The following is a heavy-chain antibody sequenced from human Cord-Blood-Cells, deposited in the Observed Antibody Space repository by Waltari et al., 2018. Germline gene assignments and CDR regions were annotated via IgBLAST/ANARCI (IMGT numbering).Heavy chain of an antibody. V-gene: IGHV1-8*03. J-gene: IGHJ6*03. CDR3: ASSLTNPFYYYMDV. CDR1: GYTFTSFA. D-gene: IGHD4-4*01. Sequence: QVQLVQSGAEVKNPGASVTFSCKASGYTFTSFAINWARQATGQELEWMEWMNPNSGNTGYAQKFQDRVTITRNTSISTAYMELSSLRSEDTAVYYCASSLTNPFYYYMDVWGKGTTVTVSS. CDR2: MNPNSGNT.